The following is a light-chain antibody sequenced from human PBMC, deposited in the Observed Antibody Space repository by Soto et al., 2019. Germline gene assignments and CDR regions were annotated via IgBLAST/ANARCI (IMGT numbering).Light chain of an antibody. CDR2: AAS. V-gene: IGKV1-39*01. CDR3: QQSYSALT. CDR1: QNIRSY. Sequence: DIQMTQSPSSPSASVGDRVTITCRASQNIRSYLSWYQQKPGKAPKVLIYAASTLQSGVPSRFSGSGSGTDFTLTISSLQPEDFATYYCQQSYSALTFGPGTKVDIK. J-gene: IGKJ3*01.